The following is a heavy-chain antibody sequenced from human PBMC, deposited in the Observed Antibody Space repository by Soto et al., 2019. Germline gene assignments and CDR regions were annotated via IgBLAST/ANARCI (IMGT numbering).Heavy chain of an antibody. Sequence: SETLSLTFAVYGGSFSGYYWSWIRQPPGKGLEWIGEINHSGSTNYNPSLKSRVTISVDTSKNQFSLKLSSVTAADTAVYYCAVGVVTADYWGQGTLVTVSS. D-gene: IGHD2-21*02. CDR1: GGSFSGYY. J-gene: IGHJ4*02. V-gene: IGHV4-34*01. CDR3: AVGVVTADY. CDR2: INHSGST.